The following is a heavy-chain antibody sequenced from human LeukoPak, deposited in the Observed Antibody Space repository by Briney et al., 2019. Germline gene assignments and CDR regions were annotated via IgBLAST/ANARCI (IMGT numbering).Heavy chain of an antibody. D-gene: IGHD7-27*01. CDR1: GGSISSSSYY. CDR3: ARLTGDPAFDI. Sequence: SETLSLTCTVSGGSISSSSYYWGWIRQPPGKGPEWIGTTYYTGSTYYNPSLNSRVTISVDTSKNQSSLKVRSVTAADTAVYFCARLTGDPAFDIWGQGTMVIVSS. CDR2: TYYTGST. J-gene: IGHJ3*02. V-gene: IGHV4-39*01.